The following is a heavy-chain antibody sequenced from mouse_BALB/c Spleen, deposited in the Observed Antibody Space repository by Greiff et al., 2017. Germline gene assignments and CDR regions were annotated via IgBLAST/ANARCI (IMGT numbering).Heavy chain of an antibody. J-gene: IGHJ2*01. Sequence: EVKLVESGPGLVKPSQSLSLTCTVTGYSITSDYAWNWIRQFPGNKLEWMGYISYSGSTSYNPSLKSRISITRDTSKNQFFLQLNSVTTEDTATYYCARYYYFDYWGQGTTLTVSS. V-gene: IGHV3-2*02. CDR1: GYSITSDYA. CDR3: ARYYYFDY. CDR2: ISYSGST.